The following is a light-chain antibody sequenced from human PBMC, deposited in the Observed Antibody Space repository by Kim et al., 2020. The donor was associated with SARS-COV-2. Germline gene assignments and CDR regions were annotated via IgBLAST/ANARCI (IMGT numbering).Light chain of an antibody. CDR1: EAISNY. J-gene: IGKJ2*01. Sequence: DIQMTQSPSSLSASVGDRVTITCQASEAISNYLNWYQQKPGKAPKLLIYDASKLETGVPSRFSGSGAGTDFTFTISSLQPEDIATYYCQEYEDLLYTFGQGTKLEIK. CDR3: QEYEDLLYT. V-gene: IGKV1-33*01. CDR2: DAS.